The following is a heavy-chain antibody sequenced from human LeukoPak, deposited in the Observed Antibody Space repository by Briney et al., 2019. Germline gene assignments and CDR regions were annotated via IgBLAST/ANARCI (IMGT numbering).Heavy chain of an antibody. CDR3: ARSSRGVLGYFDY. CDR2: IYYSGST. J-gene: IGHJ4*02. V-gene: IGHV4-59*01. CDR1: GGSISSYY. Sequence: SETLSLTCTVSGGSISSYYWSWIRQPPGKGLEWIGYIYYSGSTNYNPSLKSRVTISVDTSKNQFSLKLSSVTAADTAVYYCARSSRGVLGYFDYWGQGTLVTVSS. D-gene: IGHD3-10*01.